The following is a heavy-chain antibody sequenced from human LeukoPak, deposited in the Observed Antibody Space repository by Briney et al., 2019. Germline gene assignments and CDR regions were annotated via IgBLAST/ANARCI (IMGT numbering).Heavy chain of an antibody. CDR3: ARAQPYYYDSSGYINY. J-gene: IGHJ4*01. Sequence: SQTLSLTCTVSGGSISSGGYYWSWIRQHPGKGLEWIGYIYYSGSTYYNPSLKRRVTISVDTSKNQFSLKLSSVTAADTAVYYCARAQPYYYDSSGYINYWGHGTLVTVSS. CDR2: IYYSGST. D-gene: IGHD3-22*01. V-gene: IGHV4-31*03. CDR1: GGSISSGGYY.